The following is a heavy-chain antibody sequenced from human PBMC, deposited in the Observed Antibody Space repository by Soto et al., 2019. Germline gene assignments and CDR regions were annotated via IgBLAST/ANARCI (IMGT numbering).Heavy chain of an antibody. V-gene: IGHV4-61*08. CDR3: ARDTQNFWSGTGGMDV. J-gene: IGHJ6*02. D-gene: IGHD3-3*01. CDR2: IYYSGST. CDR1: GGSISSGDYY. Sequence: PSETLSLTCTVSGGSISSGDYYWSWIRQPPGKGLEWIGYIYYSGSTNYNPSLKSRVTISVDTSKNQFSLKLSSVTAADTAVYYCARDTQNFWSGTGGMDVWGQGTTVTVSS.